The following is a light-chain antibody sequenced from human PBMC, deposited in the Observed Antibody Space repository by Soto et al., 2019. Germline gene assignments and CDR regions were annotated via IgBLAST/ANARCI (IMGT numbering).Light chain of an antibody. Sequence: EIVLTQSPGTLSLSPGERATLSCRASQSISSSTYLSWYQQKPGQAPRLVIYGASSRATGIPDRFSGSGSGTDFTLTISRLEPEDFEVYYCQQYGSSPRTFGQGTKVDIK. CDR1: QSISSSTY. CDR2: GAS. J-gene: IGKJ1*01. CDR3: QQYGSSPRT. V-gene: IGKV3-20*01.